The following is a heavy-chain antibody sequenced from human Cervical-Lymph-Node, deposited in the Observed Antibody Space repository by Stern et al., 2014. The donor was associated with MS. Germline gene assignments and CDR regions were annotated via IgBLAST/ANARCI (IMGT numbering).Heavy chain of an antibody. J-gene: IGHJ4*02. V-gene: IGHV3-53*01. CDR3: ARDTSSPERSDW. Sequence: VQLVESGGGVIQPGGSLRLSCTASGFTVSGDYMTWVRQAPGKGLEWVSPITNVGSTFYTDSVKARFTISRDDSKNTVYLHMTSLRAEDTAMYYCARDTSSPERSDWWGQGTLVTVSS. CDR2: ITNVGST. CDR1: GFTVSGDY. D-gene: IGHD1-1*01.